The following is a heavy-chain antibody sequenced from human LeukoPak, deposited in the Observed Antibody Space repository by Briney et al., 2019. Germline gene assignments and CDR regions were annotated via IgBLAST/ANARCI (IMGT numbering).Heavy chain of an antibody. CDR2: IYYSGST. CDR1: GGSISSGGYY. J-gene: IGHJ6*02. CDR3: ARGPSGTYQYGMDV. Sequence: SETLSLTCTVSGGSISSGGYYWSWIRQHPGKGLEWIGYIYYSGSTNFNPSLKSRVTMSVDTSKNQFSLNLNSVTAADTAVYYCARGPSGTYQYGMDVWGQGTTVTVSS. V-gene: IGHV4-61*08. D-gene: IGHD1-26*01.